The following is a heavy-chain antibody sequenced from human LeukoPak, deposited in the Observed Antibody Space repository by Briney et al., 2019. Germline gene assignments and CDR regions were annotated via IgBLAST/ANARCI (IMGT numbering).Heavy chain of an antibody. Sequence: SETLSLTCTVSGGSIYSSDHYWAWIRQPPGKGLEFIGNISYNGRTNYNPSLKSRVTISVDTSKNRFSLRLSPVTAADTAVYYCASQGAGVVITDYWGQGILVTVSS. V-gene: IGHV4-39*01. CDR1: GGSIYSSDHY. D-gene: IGHD3-3*01. CDR2: ISYNGRT. J-gene: IGHJ4*02. CDR3: ASQGAGVVITDY.